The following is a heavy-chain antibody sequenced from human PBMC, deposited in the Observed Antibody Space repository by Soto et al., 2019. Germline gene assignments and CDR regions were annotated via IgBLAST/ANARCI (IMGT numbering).Heavy chain of an antibody. CDR3: ARAIPGTTVVTPFSN. CDR2: ISSSSSYI. J-gene: IGHJ4*02. V-gene: IGHV3-21*01. D-gene: IGHD4-17*01. CDR1: GFTFSSYS. Sequence: EVQLVESGGGLVKPGGSLRLSCAASGFTFSSYSMNWVRQAPGKGLEWVSSISSSSSYIYYADSVKGRFTISRDNAKNSLYLQMNSLRAEDTAVYYCARAIPGTTVVTPFSNWGQGTLVTVSS.